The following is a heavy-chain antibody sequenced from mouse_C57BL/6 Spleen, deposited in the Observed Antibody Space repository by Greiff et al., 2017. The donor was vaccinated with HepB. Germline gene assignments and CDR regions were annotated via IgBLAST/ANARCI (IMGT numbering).Heavy chain of an antibody. Sequence: EVKLMESGGGLVKPGGSLKLSCAASGFTFSDYGMHWVRQAPEKGLEWVAYISSGSSTIYYADTVKGRFTISRDNAKNTLFLQMTSLRSEDTAMYYCARDGYYKDAMDYWGQGTSVTVSS. D-gene: IGHD2-3*01. CDR3: ARDGYYKDAMDY. CDR2: ISSGSSTI. CDR1: GFTFSDYG. J-gene: IGHJ4*01. V-gene: IGHV5-17*01.